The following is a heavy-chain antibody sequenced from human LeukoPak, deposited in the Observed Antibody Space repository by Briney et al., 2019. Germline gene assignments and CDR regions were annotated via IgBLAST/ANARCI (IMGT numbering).Heavy chain of an antibody. D-gene: IGHD1-26*01. CDR2: IYTSGST. Sequence: PSETLSLTCTVPGGSISSYYWSWIRQPAGKGLEWIGRIYTSGSTNYNPSLKSRVTMSVDTSKNQFSLKLSSVTAADTAVYYCARDVGIGGYYYYGMDVWGQGTTVTVSS. V-gene: IGHV4-4*07. J-gene: IGHJ6*02. CDR3: ARDVGIGGYYYYGMDV. CDR1: GGSISSYY.